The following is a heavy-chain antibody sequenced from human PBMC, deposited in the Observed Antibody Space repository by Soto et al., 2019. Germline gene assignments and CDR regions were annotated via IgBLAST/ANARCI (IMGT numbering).Heavy chain of an antibody. J-gene: IGHJ4*02. Sequence: GRLLRLSCGASGFPCNMYWVHWVRQAPFEVLEWVAVISYDGRNIYYADSVNGRFTISRDNSKNTLYLQISSLRAEDTAVYYCPRPPGQYSGSYYYFDYWGQGSVVAVSS. CDR2: ISYDGRNI. V-gene: IGHV3-30-3*01. CDR1: GFPCNMYW. CDR3: PRPPGQYSGSYYYFDY. D-gene: IGHD1-26*01.